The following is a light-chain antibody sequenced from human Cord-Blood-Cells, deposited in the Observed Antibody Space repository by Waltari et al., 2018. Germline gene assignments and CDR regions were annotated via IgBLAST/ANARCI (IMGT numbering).Light chain of an antibody. CDR3: CSYAGSSTLV. J-gene: IGLJ3*02. CDR2: ECS. CDR1: RSDSGVYNL. Sequence: QSSLTQPASLPWPHGQSLPLSCTGPRSDSGVYNLVSWYQQHPAKPPKLMIYECSKRPSGVSNRFSGSKSGNTASLTISGLQAEDEADYYCCSYAGSSTLVFGGGTKLTVL. V-gene: IGLV2-23*01.